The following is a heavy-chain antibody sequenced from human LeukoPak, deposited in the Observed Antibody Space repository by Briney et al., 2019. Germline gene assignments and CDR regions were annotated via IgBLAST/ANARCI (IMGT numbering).Heavy chain of an antibody. CDR3: ARDRVATKN. CDR1: GFTFSDYY. V-gene: IGHV3-11*06. CDR2: ISSSRSYT. J-gene: IGHJ4*02. Sequence: GGSLRLSCAASGFTFSDYYMSWIRQAPGKGLEWVSYISSSRSYTNYADSVKGRFTISRDNAKNSLYLQMSSLRAEDTAVYYCARDRVATKNWGQGTLVTVSS. D-gene: IGHD5-24*01.